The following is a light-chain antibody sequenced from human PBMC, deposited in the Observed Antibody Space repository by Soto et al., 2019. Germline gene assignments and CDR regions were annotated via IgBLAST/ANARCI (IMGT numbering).Light chain of an antibody. CDR1: QSVSSD. CDR2: GTS. J-gene: IGKJ4*01. CDR3: QQYNNSPLT. V-gene: IGKV3D-15*01. Sequence: EIVLTQSPGTLSVSPGERSTLSCMASQSVSSDLSWYQQKPFQAPRLVMYGTSNRATGIPDSFSGSGSGTDFNLTISRLQSEDFAVYYCQQYNNSPLTFGEGTQVEIK.